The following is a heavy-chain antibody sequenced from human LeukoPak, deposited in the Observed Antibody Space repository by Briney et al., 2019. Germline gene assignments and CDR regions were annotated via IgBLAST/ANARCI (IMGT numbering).Heavy chain of an antibody. V-gene: IGHV3-21*01. D-gene: IGHD6-13*01. CDR2: ISSSSSYI. CDR1: GFTFSSYS. J-gene: IGHJ6*02. CDR3: ARDTAAAGNYYGMDV. Sequence: GGSLRLSCAASGFTFSSYSMNSVRPAPGKGLEWVSSISSSSSYIYYADSVKGRFTISRDNAKNSLYLQMNSLRAEDTAVYYCARDTAAAGNYYGMDVWGQGTTVTVSS.